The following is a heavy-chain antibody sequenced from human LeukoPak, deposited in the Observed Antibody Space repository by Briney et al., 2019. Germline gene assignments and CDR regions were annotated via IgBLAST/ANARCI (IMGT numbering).Heavy chain of an antibody. CDR3: TRGGGDSGSYFSYLDN. V-gene: IGHV3-30*04. CDR1: GFTFSSYA. J-gene: IGHJ4*02. Sequence: GGSLRLSCAASGFTFSSYAMHWVRQAPGKGLEWVAVISYDGGNKYYADSVKGRFTISRDNSKNTLYLQMSSLREEDTAVYYCTRGGGDSGSYFSYLDNWGQGTLVTVSS. D-gene: IGHD1-26*01. CDR2: ISYDGGNK.